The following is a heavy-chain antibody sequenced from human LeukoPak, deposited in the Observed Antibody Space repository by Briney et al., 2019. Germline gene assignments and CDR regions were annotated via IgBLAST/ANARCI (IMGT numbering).Heavy chain of an antibody. D-gene: IGHD6-19*01. CDR1: GFTLSSYS. J-gene: IGHJ4*02. V-gene: IGHV3-21*01. CDR3: ARGLYSSAWSPFDY. CDR2: ISSSSSYI. Sequence: GGSLRLSCAASGFTLSSYSMNWVRQAPGKGLEWVSSISSSSSYIYYADSVKGRFTISRDNAKNSLYLQMNSLRVEDTAVYYCARGLYSSAWSPFDYWGQGTLVTVSS.